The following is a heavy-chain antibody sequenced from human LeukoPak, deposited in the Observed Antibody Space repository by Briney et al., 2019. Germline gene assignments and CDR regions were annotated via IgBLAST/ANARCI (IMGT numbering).Heavy chain of an antibody. D-gene: IGHD5-18*01. J-gene: IGHJ4*02. Sequence: GASVKVSCKASGYTFTNYGISWVRQAPGQGLEWMGWISAYSGNTNYVQKFQGRVTMATDTSTSTAYMELRSLRSDDTAVHYCARDIATIQHQEWGQGTLVTVSS. V-gene: IGHV1-18*01. CDR2: ISAYSGNT. CDR3: ARDIATIQHQE. CDR1: GYTFTNYG.